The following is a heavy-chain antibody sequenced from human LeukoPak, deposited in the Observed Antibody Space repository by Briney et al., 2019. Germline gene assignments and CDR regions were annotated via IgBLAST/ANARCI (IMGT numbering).Heavy chain of an antibody. Sequence: SETLSLTCTVSGGSISSYYWSWIRQTPGKGLEWIGDIYYSGSTNYNPSLKSRVTISVDTSKNQFSLKLSSVTAADTAVYYCARTYNYDNSGYYYYFDPWGQGTLVTVSS. J-gene: IGHJ4*02. CDR1: GGSISSYY. D-gene: IGHD3-22*01. V-gene: IGHV4-59*08. CDR3: ARTYNYDNSGYYYYFDP. CDR2: IYYSGST.